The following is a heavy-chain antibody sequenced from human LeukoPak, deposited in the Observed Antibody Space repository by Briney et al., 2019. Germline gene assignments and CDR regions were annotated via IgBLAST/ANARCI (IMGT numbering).Heavy chain of an antibody. J-gene: IGHJ4*02. Sequence: GGSLRLSCAASGFTFSSYGMHWVRQAPGKGLEWVAVIWYDGSNKYYADSVKGRFTISRDNSKNTLYLQMNSLRAEDTAVYYCARDRGIAVAAYYFDYWGQGTLVTVPS. CDR3: ARDRGIAVAAYYFDY. V-gene: IGHV3-33*01. CDR1: GFTFSSYG. CDR2: IWYDGSNK. D-gene: IGHD6-19*01.